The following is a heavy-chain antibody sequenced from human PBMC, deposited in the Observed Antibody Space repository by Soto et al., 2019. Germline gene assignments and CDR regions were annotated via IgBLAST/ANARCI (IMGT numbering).Heavy chain of an antibody. CDR1: GGTFSSYA. D-gene: IGHD3-10*01. Sequence: SVKVSCKASGGTFSSYAISWVRQAPGQGLKWMGGIIPIFGTANYAQKFQGRVTITADESTSTAYMELSSLRSEDTAVYYCARDTYYYGSGSYFIFDYWGQGTLVTVSS. CDR3: ARDTYYYGSGSYFIFDY. J-gene: IGHJ4*02. CDR2: IIPIFGTA. V-gene: IGHV1-69*13.